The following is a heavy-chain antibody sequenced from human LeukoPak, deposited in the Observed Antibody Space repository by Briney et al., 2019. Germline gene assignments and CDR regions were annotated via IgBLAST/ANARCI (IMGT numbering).Heavy chain of an antibody. V-gene: IGHV4-59*01. Sequence: PSETLSLTCTVSGGSISSYYWSWIRQPPGKGLEWIGYIYYSGSTNYNPSLKSRVTISVDTSKNQFSLKLSSVTAADTAVYYCARGTQGTFGGDPYPFDYWGQGTLVTVSS. D-gene: IGHD3-16*01. CDR1: GGSISSYY. J-gene: IGHJ4*02. CDR3: ARGTQGTFGGDPYPFDY. CDR2: IYYSGST.